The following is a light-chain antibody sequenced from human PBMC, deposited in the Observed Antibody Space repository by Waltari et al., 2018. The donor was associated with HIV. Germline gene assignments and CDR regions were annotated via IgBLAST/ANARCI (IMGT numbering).Light chain of an antibody. J-gene: IGLJ3*02. V-gene: IGLV1-44*01. CDR1: SSNFGSNN. Sequence: QSVLTQPPSASGTPGQRVTISCSGSSSNFGSNNVKWYQQLPGTAPKLLIYSNIQRPSGVPDRFSGSKSGTSASLAISGLQSDDEADYYCAAWDDSLNGLWVFGGGTKLTVL. CDR3: AAWDDSLNGLWV. CDR2: SNI.